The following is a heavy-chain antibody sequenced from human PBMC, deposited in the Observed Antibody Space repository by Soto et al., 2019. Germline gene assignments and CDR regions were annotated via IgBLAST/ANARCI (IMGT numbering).Heavy chain of an antibody. D-gene: IGHD6-13*01. Sequence: GGSLRLSCTASGFTFGDYAMSWFRQAPGKGLEWVGFIRSKAYGGTTEYAASVKGRFTISRDDSKSIAYLQMNSLKTEDTAVYYCTRDIADPTGIAANWGQGTLVTVSS. CDR3: TRDIADPTGIAAN. CDR1: GFTFGDYA. J-gene: IGHJ4*02. CDR2: IRSKAYGGTT. V-gene: IGHV3-49*03.